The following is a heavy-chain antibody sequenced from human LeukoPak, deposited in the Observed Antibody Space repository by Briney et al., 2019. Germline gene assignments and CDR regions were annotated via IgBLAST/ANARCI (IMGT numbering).Heavy chain of an antibody. CDR2: INAGNGNI. J-gene: IGHJ6*02. V-gene: IGHV1-3*01. Sequence: ASVKVSCKASGHTSTTYAIHWVRQAPGQGLEWMGWINAGNGNIKYSQKFQGRVTITGDTAASTAYMELSRLRSDDTAVYYCARDLRKYSGSYFYYYYGMDVWGQGTTVTVSS. CDR3: ARDLRKYSGSYFYYYYGMDV. CDR1: GHTSTTYA. D-gene: IGHD1-26*01.